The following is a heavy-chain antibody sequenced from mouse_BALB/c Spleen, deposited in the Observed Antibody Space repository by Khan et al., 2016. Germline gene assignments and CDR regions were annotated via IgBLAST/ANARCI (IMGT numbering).Heavy chain of an antibody. Sequence: QVQLQQPGTELVRPGASVKLSCKASGYSFTRYWMNWVKQRPGQGLEWIGMIHPSDSESRLNQKFKDKATLTVDNSSSIAYMQLSSPTSEDSAVXHCTRSAYGNHPYYAMDYWGQGTSVTVSS. CDR1: GYSFTRYW. CDR2: IHPSDSES. V-gene: IGHV1-61*01. J-gene: IGHJ4*01. CDR3: TRSAYGNHPYYAMDY. D-gene: IGHD2-1*01.